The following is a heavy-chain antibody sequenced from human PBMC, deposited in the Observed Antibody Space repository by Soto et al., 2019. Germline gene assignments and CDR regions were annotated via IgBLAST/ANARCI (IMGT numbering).Heavy chain of an antibody. J-gene: IGHJ3*02. CDR1: GFTFNFFA. D-gene: IGHD1-26*01. CDR3: ARDIWWEPGVDAFHI. Sequence: QVQLVESGGGVVQPGRSLRLSCAASGFTFNFFAMHWVRQAPGKGLEWVAAVSKDGSNTYYADSVKGRFTISRDNPKNTPYLQMNSLRVEDTAVYYCARDIWWEPGVDAFHIWGQGTMVTVSP. V-gene: IGHV3-30-3*01. CDR2: VSKDGSNT.